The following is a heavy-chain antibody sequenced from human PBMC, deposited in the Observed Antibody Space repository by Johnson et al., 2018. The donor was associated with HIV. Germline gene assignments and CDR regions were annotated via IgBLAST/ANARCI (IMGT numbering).Heavy chain of an antibody. J-gene: IGHJ3*02. Sequence: VQLVESGVGLVQPGGSLRLSCAASGFTFSSYAMSWVRQAPGKGLEWVSAIGTAGDTYYPGSVKGRFTISRENAKNSLYLQMNSLRAGDTAVYYCARGSGSYGDAFDIWGQGTMVTVSS. CDR1: GFTFSSYA. CDR2: IGTAGDT. CDR3: ARGSGSYGDAFDI. D-gene: IGHD1-26*01. V-gene: IGHV3-13*01.